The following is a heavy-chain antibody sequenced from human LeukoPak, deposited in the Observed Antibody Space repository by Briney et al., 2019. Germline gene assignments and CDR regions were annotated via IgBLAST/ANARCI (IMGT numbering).Heavy chain of an antibody. CDR1: GFTFSSYG. V-gene: IGHV3-30*02. J-gene: IGHJ6*03. D-gene: IGHD3-22*01. CDR3: AKAPPPQSYYDSSGYYSYYYYMDV. Sequence: PGGSLRLSCAASGFTFSSYGMHWVRQAPGKGLEWVAFIRYDGSNKYYADSVKGRFTISRDNSKNTLYLQMNSLRAEDTAVYYCAKAPPPQSYYDSSGYYSYYYYMDVWGKGTTVTVSS. CDR2: IRYDGSNK.